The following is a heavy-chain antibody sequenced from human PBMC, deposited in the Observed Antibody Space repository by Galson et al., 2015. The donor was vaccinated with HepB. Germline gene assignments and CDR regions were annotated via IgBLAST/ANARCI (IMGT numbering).Heavy chain of an antibody. CDR1: GFNFNSHA. CDR2: MNDSGDRI. Sequence: SLRLSCAASGFNFNSHAMTWVRQAPGKGLEWVSSMNDSGDRIYYADSVKGRFTISRDNSKNTLYLQMNSLRADDTAVYFCANGGHGYSYGLPIDWGQGTLVTVSS. J-gene: IGHJ4*02. D-gene: IGHD5-18*01. V-gene: IGHV3-23*01. CDR3: ANGGHGYSYGLPID.